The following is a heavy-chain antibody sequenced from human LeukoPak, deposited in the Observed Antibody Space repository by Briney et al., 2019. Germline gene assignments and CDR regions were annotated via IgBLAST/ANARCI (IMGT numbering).Heavy chain of an antibody. CDR3: ATGSSSWYGRDY. CDR1: GYTLTELS. CDR2: FDPEDGET. Sequence: ASVKVSCKVSGYTLTELSMHWVRQAPGKGLEWTGGFDPEDGETIYAQKFQGRIAMTEDTSTDTAYMELSSLRSEDTAVYYCATGSSSWYGRDYWGQGTLVTVSS. V-gene: IGHV1-24*01. J-gene: IGHJ4*02. D-gene: IGHD6-13*01.